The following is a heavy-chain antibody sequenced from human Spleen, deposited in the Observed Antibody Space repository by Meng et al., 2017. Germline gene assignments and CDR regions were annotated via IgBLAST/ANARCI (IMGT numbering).Heavy chain of an antibody. V-gene: IGHV3-15*01. Sequence: EVQLVESGGGLVKPGGSLRLSCAASGFTFSSYSMTWVRQAPGKGLEWVGRIKTKTDGGTTDYAAPVKDRFIISRDDSKNTLYLQMNNLKNEDTAVYYCSTDAGETSYYFDSWGQGTWSPSPQ. CDR2: IKTKTDGGTT. CDR1: GFTFSSYS. D-gene: IGHD6-13*01. CDR3: STDAGETSYYFDS. J-gene: IGHJ4*02.